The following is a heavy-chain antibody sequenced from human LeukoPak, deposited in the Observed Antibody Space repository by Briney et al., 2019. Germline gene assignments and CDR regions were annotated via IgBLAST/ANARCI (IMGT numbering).Heavy chain of an antibody. V-gene: IGHV1-69*13. J-gene: IGHJ3*01. CDR1: GGTFSSYA. Sequence: ASVKVSCKASGGTFSSYAISWVRQAPGQGLEWMGGIIPIFGTANYAQKFQGRVTITADESTSTAYMELSSLRSEDTAGYYCAKISSSHLYDAFDLWAQGTMVTVSS. D-gene: IGHD6-13*01. CDR2: IIPIFGTA. CDR3: AKISSSHLYDAFDL.